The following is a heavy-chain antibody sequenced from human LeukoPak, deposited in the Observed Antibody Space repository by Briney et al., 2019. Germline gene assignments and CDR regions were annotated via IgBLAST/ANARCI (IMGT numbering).Heavy chain of an antibody. J-gene: IGHJ4*02. CDR1: GFTFSSYS. D-gene: IGHD3-16*01. Sequence: GGSLRLSCAASGFTFSSYSMNWVRQAPGKGLEWVSSISSSSSYIYYADSVKGRFTISRDNAKNSLYLQMNSLKTEDTAVYYCSRVVGDYVWEHYFDYWGQGTLVTVSS. CDR3: SRVVGDYVWEHYFDY. V-gene: IGHV3-21*03. CDR2: ISSSSSYI.